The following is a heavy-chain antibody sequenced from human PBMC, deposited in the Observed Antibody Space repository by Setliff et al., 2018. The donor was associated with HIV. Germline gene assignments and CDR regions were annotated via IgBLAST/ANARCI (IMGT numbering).Heavy chain of an antibody. Sequence: GGSLRLSCAASGFTFSSYGMHWVRQAPGKGLEWVAVIWYDGSNKYFADSVKGRFTISRDNSKNTLYLQMNSLRAEDTAVYYCAPPPRGGPGFSYWGQGTLVTVSS. CDR2: IWYDGSNK. CDR3: APPPRGGPGFSY. D-gene: IGHD3-10*01. CDR1: GFTFSSYG. V-gene: IGHV3-33*01. J-gene: IGHJ4*02.